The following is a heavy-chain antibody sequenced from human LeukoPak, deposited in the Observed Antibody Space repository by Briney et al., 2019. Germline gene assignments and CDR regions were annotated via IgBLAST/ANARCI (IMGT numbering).Heavy chain of an antibody. CDR3: AKGARSSTIAVAGIDDY. J-gene: IGHJ4*02. CDR2: ISYDGSNK. Sequence: PGGSLRLSCAASGFTFSSYAMHWVRQAPGKGLEWVAVISYDGSNKYYADSVKGRFTISRDNSKNTLYLQMNSLRAEDTAVYYCAKGARSSTIAVAGIDDYWGQGTLVTVSS. CDR1: GFTFSSYA. D-gene: IGHD6-19*01. V-gene: IGHV3-30*04.